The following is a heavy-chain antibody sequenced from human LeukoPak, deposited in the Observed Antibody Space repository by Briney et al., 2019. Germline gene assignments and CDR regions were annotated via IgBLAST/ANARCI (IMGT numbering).Heavy chain of an antibody. D-gene: IGHD5-18*01. CDR3: AKDIGYSYGYGIDY. Sequence: PGGSLRLSCAASGFTFDDYAMHWVRQAPGKGLEWVSGISWNSGSIGYADSVKGRFTISRDNAKNSLYLQMNSLRAEDTALYYCAKDIGYSYGYGIDYWGQGTLVTVSS. J-gene: IGHJ4*02. V-gene: IGHV3-9*01. CDR1: GFTFDDYA. CDR2: ISWNSGSI.